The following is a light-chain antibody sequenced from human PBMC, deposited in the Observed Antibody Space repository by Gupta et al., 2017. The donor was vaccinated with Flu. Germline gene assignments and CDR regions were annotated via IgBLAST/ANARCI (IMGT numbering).Light chain of an antibody. CDR1: QDINNY. V-gene: IGKV1-33*01. CDR3: QQDDSLPLA. CDR2: STS. J-gene: IGKJ4*01. Sequence: PSSLSASVGDRVTITCQASQDINNYLNWYQHKPGKAPELLIYSTSYLETGVPSRFSGSGSGTDFTFTISSLQPEDIATYYCQQDDSLPLAFGGGTKVEIK.